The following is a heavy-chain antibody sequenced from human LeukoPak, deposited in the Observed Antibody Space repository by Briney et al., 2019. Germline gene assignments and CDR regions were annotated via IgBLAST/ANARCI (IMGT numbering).Heavy chain of an antibody. Sequence: PSQTLSLTCTVSGGSISSGSCYWSWIRQPAGKGLEWIGRIYSSGSTNYNPSLKSRVTISVDTSKNQFSLKLSSVTAADTAVYYCARHYGSGLDRFDPWGQGTLVTVSS. J-gene: IGHJ5*02. CDR2: IYSSGST. D-gene: IGHD3-10*01. CDR3: ARHYGSGLDRFDP. CDR1: GGSISSGSCY. V-gene: IGHV4-61*02.